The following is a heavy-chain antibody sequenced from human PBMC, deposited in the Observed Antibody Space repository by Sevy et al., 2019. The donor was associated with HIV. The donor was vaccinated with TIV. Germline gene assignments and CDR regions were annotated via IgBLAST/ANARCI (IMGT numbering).Heavy chain of an antibody. CDR2: FDPEDGET. J-gene: IGHJ4*02. CDR3: ATTKDYYDSSGSPFDY. Sequence: GASVKVSCKVSGYTLTQLSMHWVRQAPGKGLEWMGSFDPEDGETLYAQNFQGRVTMTEDTSTDIAYMALSSLRSEDTAIYYCATTKDYYDSSGSPFDYWGQGTLVTVSS. V-gene: IGHV1-24*01. D-gene: IGHD3-22*01. CDR1: GYTLTQLS.